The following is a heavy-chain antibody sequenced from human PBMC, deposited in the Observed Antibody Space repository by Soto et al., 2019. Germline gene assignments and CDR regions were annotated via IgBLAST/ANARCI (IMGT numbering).Heavy chain of an antibody. Sequence: GSLGLSCAASEFTLSSYAMTWARQAPGKGLEYVSSITGSGGSTYYADSVRGRFTISRDNSKNTLFVQMNSLRAEDTAIYYCANCGSSRSCSKTGFDPWGQG. J-gene: IGHJ5*02. CDR1: EFTLSSYA. CDR2: ITGSGGST. V-gene: IGHV3-23*01. D-gene: IGHD2-2*01. CDR3: ANCGSSRSCSKTGFDP.